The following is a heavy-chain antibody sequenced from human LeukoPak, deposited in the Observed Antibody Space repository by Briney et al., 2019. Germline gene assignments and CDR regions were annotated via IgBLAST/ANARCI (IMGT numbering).Heavy chain of an antibody. CDR1: GFTFSEHR. J-gene: IGHJ2*01. D-gene: IGHD3-10*01. CDR3: ARIEDYYNSGGYFWYFDL. Sequence: GGSLRHSCAASGFTFSEHRMHWVRPAPGKGRVWVSRINSHGSETNYADSVKGRFTVSRDNAKNTPYLQMNSLRAEDTAVYYCARIEDYYNSGGYFWYFDLWGRGTLVTVSS. CDR2: INSHGSET. V-gene: IGHV3-74*01.